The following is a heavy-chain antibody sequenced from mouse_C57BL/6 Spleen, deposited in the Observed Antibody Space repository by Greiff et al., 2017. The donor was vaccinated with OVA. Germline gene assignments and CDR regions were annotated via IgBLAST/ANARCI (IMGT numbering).Heavy chain of an antibody. CDR1: GYTFTDYY. V-gene: IGHV1-76*01. J-gene: IGHJ2*01. CDR2: IYPGSGNT. CDR3: AREELDY. Sequence: QVQLQQSGAELVRPGASVKLSCKASGYTFTDYYINWVKQRPGQGLEWIARIYPGSGNTDYNEKFKGKATLTAETSSSTAYMQLSSLASEDSAVYFCAREELDYWGQGTTLTVSS.